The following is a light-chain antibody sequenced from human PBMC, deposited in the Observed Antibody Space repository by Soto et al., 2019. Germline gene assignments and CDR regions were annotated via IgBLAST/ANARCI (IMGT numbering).Light chain of an antibody. V-gene: IGKV3-20*01. Sequence: EIVLTQSPGTLSLSPGERATLSCRASQSVASDCLAWYRQRPGQAPRLLIYGASTRATGTPDRISGSGSGTDFTLTISRLEPEDFAVYYCQQYGSSPFTFGPGTKVDIK. J-gene: IGKJ3*01. CDR2: GAS. CDR1: QSVASDC. CDR3: QQYGSSPFT.